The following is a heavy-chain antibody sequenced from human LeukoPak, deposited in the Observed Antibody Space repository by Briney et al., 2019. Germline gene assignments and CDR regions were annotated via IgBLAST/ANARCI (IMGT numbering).Heavy chain of an antibody. J-gene: IGHJ6*03. CDR2: NNWNGGST. CDR1: GFTFDDYG. V-gene: IGHV3-20*04. CDR3: ARVSGDYYYYYMDV. D-gene: IGHD7-27*01. Sequence: GGSLRLSCAASGFTFDDYGMSWVRQAPGKGVEWVSGNNWNGGSTGYADSVKGRFTISRDNAKNSLYLQMNSLRAEDTALYYCARVSGDYYYYYMDVWGKGTTVTVSS.